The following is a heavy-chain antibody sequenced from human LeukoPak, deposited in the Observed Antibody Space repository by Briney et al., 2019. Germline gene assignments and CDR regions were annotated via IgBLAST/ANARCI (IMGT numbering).Heavy chain of an antibody. CDR1: GYTFTSYD. V-gene: IGHV1-8*01. J-gene: IGHJ4*02. Sequence: ASVKVSCKASGYTFTSYDINWVRQATGQGLEWMGWMNPNSGNTGYAQKLQGRVTMTTDTSTSTAYMELRSLRSDDTAVYYCARGPGSIMVRGVIPDYWAREPWSPSPQ. CDR2: MNPNSGNT. D-gene: IGHD3-10*01. CDR3: ARGPGSIMVRGVIPDY.